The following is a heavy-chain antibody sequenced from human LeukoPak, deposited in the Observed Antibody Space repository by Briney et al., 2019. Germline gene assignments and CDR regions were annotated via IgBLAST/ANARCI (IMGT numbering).Heavy chain of an antibody. V-gene: IGHV3-23*01. Sequence: GGSLRLSCAASGFTFSSYAMSWVRQAPGKGLEWVSAISGSGGSTYYADSVKGRFTISRDNSKNTLYLQMNSLRAEDTAVYYCAKEVRYCSSTSCYTGGLDYWGQGTLVTVSS. CDR2: ISGSGGST. CDR1: GFTFSSYA. CDR3: AKEVRYCSSTSCYTGGLDY. J-gene: IGHJ4*02. D-gene: IGHD2-2*02.